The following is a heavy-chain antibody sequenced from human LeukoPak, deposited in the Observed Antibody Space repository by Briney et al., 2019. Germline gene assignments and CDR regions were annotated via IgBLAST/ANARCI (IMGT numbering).Heavy chain of an antibody. CDR2: IRHDGNNE. D-gene: IGHD2-21*01. J-gene: IGHJ4*02. CDR1: GFTFSSYG. V-gene: IGHV3-30*02. CDR3: ARVSIPYYFDY. Sequence: GGSLRLSCAVSGFTFSSYGMHWVRQPPGKGLQWVAFIRHDGNNEQYADSVKGRFTISRDNSNNTLYLQMNSLRAEDTAVYYCARVSIPYYFDYWGQGTLVTVSS.